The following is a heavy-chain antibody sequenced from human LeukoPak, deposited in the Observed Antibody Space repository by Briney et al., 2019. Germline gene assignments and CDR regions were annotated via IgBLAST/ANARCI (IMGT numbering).Heavy chain of an antibody. CDR2: IKQDGSEE. CDR1: GLTFSSYL. J-gene: IGHJ6*02. V-gene: IGHV3-7*05. Sequence: GGSLRLSCAASGLTFSSYLMSWVRQAPGKGLEWVANIKQDGSEEVYVDSVKGRFTISRDNAKNSLFLQMNTLRAEDTAVYYCARDPYSSTWSYGMDVWGQGTTVSVSS. D-gene: IGHD6-6*01. CDR3: ARDPYSSTWSYGMDV.